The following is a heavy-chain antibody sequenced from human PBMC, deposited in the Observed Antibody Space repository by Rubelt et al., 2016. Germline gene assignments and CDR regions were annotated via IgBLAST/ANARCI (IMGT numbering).Heavy chain of an antibody. CDR3: TSYHPVKSTTYGFDI. D-gene: IGHD1-26*01. CDR1: GSTLSEIS. V-gene: IGHV1-24*01. CDR2: LDPEDGET. Sequence: QLQLVQSGAEVKKPGASVKVSCKISGSTLSEISIHWVRQAPGKGLEWMGGLDPEDGETVYAQKFQGRVIMTEDTFTDTADMDLSSLRSDDTAVYYCTSYHPVKSTTYGFDIWGQGTLVTVSS. J-gene: IGHJ3*02.